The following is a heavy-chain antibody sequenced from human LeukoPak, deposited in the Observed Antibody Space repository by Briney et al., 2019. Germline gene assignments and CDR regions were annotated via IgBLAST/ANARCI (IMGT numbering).Heavy chain of an antibody. CDR3: AKDSNFWSGYPFDAFDV. CDR1: GFTFSNCA. D-gene: IGHD3-3*01. Sequence: GGSLRLSCAASGFTFSNCAMSWVRQAPGKGLEWVSTISGVSDSTYYAGSIKGRFTISRDNSKDTVYLQMNSLRAEDTALYYCAKDSNFWSGYPFDAFDVWGRGTMVTVSS. CDR2: ISGVSDST. V-gene: IGHV3-23*01. J-gene: IGHJ3*01.